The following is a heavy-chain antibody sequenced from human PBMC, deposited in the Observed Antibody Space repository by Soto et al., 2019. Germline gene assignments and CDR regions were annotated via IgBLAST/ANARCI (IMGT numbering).Heavy chain of an antibody. J-gene: IGHJ1*01. V-gene: IGHV3-23*01. CDR2: ASGNGGYT. D-gene: IGHD6-19*01. Sequence: PGGSLRLSCAASGFTFSSYAMSRVRQAPGKGLEWVSAASGNGGYTYYADSVKGRFTISRDNSKNTLYLQMNRLGAEDTAVYYCAKGVPGIAVAGTGYFQHWGQGTLVTVSS. CDR1: GFTFSSYA. CDR3: AKGVPGIAVAGTGYFQH.